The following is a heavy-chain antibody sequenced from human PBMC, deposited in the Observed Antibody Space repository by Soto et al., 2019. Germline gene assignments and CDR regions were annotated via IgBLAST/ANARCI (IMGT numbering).Heavy chain of an antibody. V-gene: IGHV1-18*01. J-gene: IGHJ4*02. CDR1: GYTFTSYG. CDR2: ISAYNGNT. CDR3: ARDRSLYSSGWFDY. Sequence: ASVKVSCKASGYTFTSYGISWVRQAPGQGLEWMGWISAYNGNTNYAQKLQGRVTMTTDTSTSTAYMELRSLRSDDTAVYYCARDRSLYSSGWFDYWGQGTLVTVSS. D-gene: IGHD6-19*01.